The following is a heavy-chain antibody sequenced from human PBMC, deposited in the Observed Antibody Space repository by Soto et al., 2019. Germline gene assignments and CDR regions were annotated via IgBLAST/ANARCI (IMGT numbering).Heavy chain of an antibody. CDR3: ARTRGAGTNWFDP. CDR1: GYTFTGYY. J-gene: IGHJ5*02. V-gene: IGHV1-2*02. D-gene: IGHD1-7*01. Sequence: ASVKVSCKASGYTFTGYYMNWVRQAPGQGLEWMGWINPNSGGTNYAQKFQGRVTMTRDTSISTAYMELSRLRSDDTAVYDCARTRGAGTNWFDPWGQGTLVTVSS. CDR2: INPNSGGT.